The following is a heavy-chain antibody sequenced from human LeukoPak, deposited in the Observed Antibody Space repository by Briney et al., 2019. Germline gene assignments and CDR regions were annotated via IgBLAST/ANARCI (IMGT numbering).Heavy chain of an antibody. CDR1: GFTFSSYA. CDR3: ARDRPDAFDI. Sequence: PGRSLRLSCAASGFTFSSYAMHWVRQAPGKGLEWVAAIWYDGSNKYYADSVKGRFTISRDNSKNTLYLQMNSLRADDTAVYYCARDRPDAFDIWGQGTMVTVSS. D-gene: IGHD6-6*01. V-gene: IGHV3-33*08. CDR2: IWYDGSNK. J-gene: IGHJ3*02.